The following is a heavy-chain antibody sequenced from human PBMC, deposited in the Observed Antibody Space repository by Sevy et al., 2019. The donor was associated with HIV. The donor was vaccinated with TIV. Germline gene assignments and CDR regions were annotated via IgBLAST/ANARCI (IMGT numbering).Heavy chain of an antibody. CDR3: TRVRSFVFEY. CDR2: ITPSGDTT. Sequence: ASVKVSCKAAGYNFTSYYIHWVRHAPGQGLEWMGIITPSGDTTTYSQKFQGRVTMTSDTSTSTMYMELSSLRYDDTAVYYCTRVRSFVFEYWGQGTLVTVSS. CDR1: GYNFTSYY. D-gene: IGHD2-21*01. J-gene: IGHJ4*02. V-gene: IGHV1-46*01.